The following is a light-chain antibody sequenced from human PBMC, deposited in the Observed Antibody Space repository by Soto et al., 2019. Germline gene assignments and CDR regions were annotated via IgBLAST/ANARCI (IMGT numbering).Light chain of an antibody. CDR3: SSYEGSNTFV. J-gene: IGLJ1*01. CDR2: EAS. V-gene: IGLV2-8*01. Sequence: QSVLTQPPSASGSPGQSVTISCTGTSSDVGGYNYVSWYQQHPGKAPKLMIYEASKRPSGVPDRFSGSKSGNTASLTVSGLQAEDEADYYCSSYEGSNTFVFGTGTKVTVL. CDR1: SSDVGGYNY.